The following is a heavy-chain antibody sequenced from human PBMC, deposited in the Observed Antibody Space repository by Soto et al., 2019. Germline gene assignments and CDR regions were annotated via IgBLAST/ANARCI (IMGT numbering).Heavy chain of an antibody. CDR1: GYTFTSYA. J-gene: IGHJ4*02. CDR3: ARDRYSSGWYPFDY. D-gene: IGHD6-19*01. Sequence: ASVKVYCKASGYTFTSYAIHCVRQAPGQRLEWMGWINAGNGNTKYSQKFQGRVTITRDTSASTAYMELSSLRSEDTAVYYCARDRYSSGWYPFDYWGQGTLVTVSS. CDR2: INAGNGNT. V-gene: IGHV1-3*01.